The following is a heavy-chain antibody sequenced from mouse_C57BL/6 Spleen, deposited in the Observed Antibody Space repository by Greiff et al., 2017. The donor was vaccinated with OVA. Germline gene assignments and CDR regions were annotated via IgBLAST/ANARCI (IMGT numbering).Heavy chain of an antibody. CDR3: ARNCVYYDYDEGYYAMDY. D-gene: IGHD2-4*01. J-gene: IGHJ4*01. V-gene: IGHV2-2*01. Sequence: VKLVESGPGLVQPSQSLSITCTVSGFSLTSYGVHWVRQSPGKGLEWLGVIWSGGSTDYNAAFISRLSISKDNSKSQVFFKMNSLQADDTAIYYCARNCVYYDYDEGYYAMDYWGQGTSVTVSS. CDR1: GFSLTSYG. CDR2: IWSGGST.